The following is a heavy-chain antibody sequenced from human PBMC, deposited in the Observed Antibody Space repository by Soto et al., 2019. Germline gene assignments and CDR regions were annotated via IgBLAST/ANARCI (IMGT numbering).Heavy chain of an antibody. CDR3: AKRGGVVGGSEHPSVEY. CDR2: ISFDGKNS. CDR1: GFIFSNYV. V-gene: IGHV3-30*18. J-gene: IGHJ4*02. D-gene: IGHD2-15*01. Sequence: QVQLVESGGGVVQPGKSLRLSCAASGFIFSNYVMHWVRQAPGKGLEWVALISFDGKNSNYAYSVKGRFTIYRDNPKNTLYLEMNSLRPEDTALYYCAKRGGVVGGSEHPSVEYWGQGTLVTVYS.